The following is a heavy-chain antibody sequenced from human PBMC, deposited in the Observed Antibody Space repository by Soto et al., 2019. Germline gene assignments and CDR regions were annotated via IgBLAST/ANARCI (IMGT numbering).Heavy chain of an antibody. V-gene: IGHV3-48*02. CDR2: ISSSSSTI. Sequence: GGSLRLSCAASGFTFSSYSMNWVRQAPGKGLEWVSYISSSSSTIYYADSVKGRFTISRDNAKNSLYLQMNSLRDEDTAVYYCARDYEYCSSTSCLYDAFDIWGQGTMVTVSS. CDR3: ARDYEYCSSTSCLYDAFDI. CDR1: GFTFSSYS. D-gene: IGHD2-2*01. J-gene: IGHJ3*02.